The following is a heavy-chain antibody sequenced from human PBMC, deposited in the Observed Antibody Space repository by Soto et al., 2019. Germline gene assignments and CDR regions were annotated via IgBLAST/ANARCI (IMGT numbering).Heavy chain of an antibody. CDR3: AKRIFNYDILTGYQRDYYYYGMDV. V-gene: IGHV3-23*01. D-gene: IGHD3-9*01. CDR2: ISGSGGRT. Sequence: GGSLRLSCAASGFTFSSYAMSWVRQAPGKGLEWVSAISGSGGRTYYADSVKGRFTISRDNSKNTLYLQMNSLRAEDTAVYYCAKRIFNYDILTGYQRDYYYYGMDVWGQGTTVTVSS. J-gene: IGHJ6*02. CDR1: GFTFSSYA.